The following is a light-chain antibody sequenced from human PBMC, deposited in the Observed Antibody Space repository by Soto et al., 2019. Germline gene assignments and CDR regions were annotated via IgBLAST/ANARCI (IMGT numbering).Light chain of an antibody. CDR2: DAS. Sequence: IQLTQSPASLSASVGERVTITCRARQAIRGALAWYQQSPGEAPQLLIYDASTLESGVPSRFSGSSSGTHFTLTISSLQPEDFATYYCQQFLSYPTTFGQGTRLEI. CDR1: QAIRGA. CDR3: QQFLSYPTT. V-gene: IGKV1-13*02. J-gene: IGKJ5*01.